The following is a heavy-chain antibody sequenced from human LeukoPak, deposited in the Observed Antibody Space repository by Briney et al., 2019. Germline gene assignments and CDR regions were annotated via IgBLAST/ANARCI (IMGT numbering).Heavy chain of an antibody. V-gene: IGHV3-66*02. D-gene: IGHD3-22*01. CDR3: ARDNGDTMIGSFDY. CDR1: GFTVSSNY. J-gene: IGHJ4*02. CDR2: IYSGGST. Sequence: PGGSLRLSCAASGFTVSSNYMSWVRQAPGKGLEWVSVIYSGGSTYYADSAKGRFTISRDNSKNTLYHQMNSLRAEDTAVYYCARDNGDTMIGSFDYWGQGTLVTVSS.